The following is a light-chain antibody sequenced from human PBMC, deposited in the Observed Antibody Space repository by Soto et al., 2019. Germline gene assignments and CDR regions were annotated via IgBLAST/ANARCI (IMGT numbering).Light chain of an antibody. CDR2: GAS. CDR3: QQYGSSPQT. J-gene: IGKJ1*01. CDR1: QSVSSSY. V-gene: IGKV3-20*01. Sequence: EIVLTQSPGTLSLSPGDRAALXWRASQSVSSSYLAWYQQKPGQAPRLLIYGASSRATGIPDRFSGSGSGTDFTLTISRLEPEDFAVYYCQQYGSSPQTFGQGTKVDIK.